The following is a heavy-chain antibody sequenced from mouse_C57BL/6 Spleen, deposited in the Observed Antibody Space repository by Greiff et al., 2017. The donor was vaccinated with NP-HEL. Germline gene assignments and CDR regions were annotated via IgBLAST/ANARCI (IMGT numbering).Heavy chain of an antibody. CDR2: INPNNGGT. D-gene: IGHD1-1*01. CDR1: GYTFTDYY. CDR3: AIYYGSSPYYYAMDY. V-gene: IGHV1-26*01. J-gene: IGHJ4*01. Sequence: EVQLQQSGPELVKPGASVKISCKASGYTFTDYYMNWVKQSHGKSLEWIGDINPNNGGTSYNQKFKGKATLTVDKSSSTAYMELRSLTSEDSAVYYCAIYYGSSPYYYAMDYWGQGTSVTVSS.